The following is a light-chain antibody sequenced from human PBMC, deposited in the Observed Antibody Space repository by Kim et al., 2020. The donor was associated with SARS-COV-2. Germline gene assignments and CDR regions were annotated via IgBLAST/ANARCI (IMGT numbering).Light chain of an antibody. CDR1: QSVRSSS. Sequence: SPGERAPLSCRASQSVRSSSLAWYQQKPGQAPRLLIYDASSRATGIPDRLSGSGSGTDFTLTICRLEPEDFAVYYCQQYGTSPGTFGPGTKVDIK. V-gene: IGKV3-20*01. CDR2: DAS. CDR3: QQYGTSPGT. J-gene: IGKJ3*01.